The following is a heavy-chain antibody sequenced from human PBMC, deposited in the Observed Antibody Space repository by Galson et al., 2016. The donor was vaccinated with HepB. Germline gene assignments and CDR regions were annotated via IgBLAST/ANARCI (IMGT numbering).Heavy chain of an antibody. Sequence: SLRLSCAASGFDFSTYAMNWVRQAPGKGLEWVSTIGGGDTYYAESVKGRFTISRDDSQSTVHLQMSSLGVDDTAIYFCAKDRLRRNGVYDPFDIWGQGTKVTVSS. J-gene: IGHJ3*02. D-gene: IGHD1-1*01. CDR3: AKDRLRRNGVYDPFDI. CDR1: GFDFSTYA. CDR2: IGGGDT. V-gene: IGHV3-23*01.